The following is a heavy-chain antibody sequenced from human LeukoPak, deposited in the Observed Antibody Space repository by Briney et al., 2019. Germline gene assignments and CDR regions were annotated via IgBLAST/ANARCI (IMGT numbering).Heavy chain of an antibody. V-gene: IGHV3-74*01. CDR1: GFSYSSYW. J-gene: IGHJ4*02. CDR3: GRGDFLPAGVDY. Sequence: GGSLRLSCAASGFSYSSYWMHWVRQVPGKGLVWVSRISSDGSTTTYADSVKGRFTISRDNAKNTLYLQMNSLRADDTAVYYCGRGDFLPAGVDYWGQGAQVTVSS. CDR2: ISSDGSTT. D-gene: IGHD2/OR15-2a*01.